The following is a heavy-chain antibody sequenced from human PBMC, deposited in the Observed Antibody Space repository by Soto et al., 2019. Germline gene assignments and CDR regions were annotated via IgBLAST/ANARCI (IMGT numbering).Heavy chain of an antibody. J-gene: IGHJ6*02. CDR3: ASDRPRGRGMDV. Sequence: GGSLRLSCVASGFTFSSYDMHWVRQGTGKGLEWVSAIGTAGDTYYPGCVKGRFTISRENAKNSLFLQMNSLRVGDTAVYYCASDRPRGRGMDVWGQGTTATVSS. V-gene: IGHV3-13*01. CDR2: IGTAGDT. CDR1: GFTFSSYD.